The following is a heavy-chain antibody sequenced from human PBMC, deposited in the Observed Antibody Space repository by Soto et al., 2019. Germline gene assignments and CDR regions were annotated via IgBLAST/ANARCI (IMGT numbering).Heavy chain of an antibody. CDR2: ISGSAGST. Sequence: HPGGSLRLSCAASGFTFSSYAMSWVRQAPGKGLEWVSTISGSAGSTYYADSVKGRFTISRDDSQDTLYLEINRLNSEDTGLYFCATNKRSSWSLDLWGQGTTVTVSS. V-gene: IGHV3-23*01. D-gene: IGHD1-26*01. CDR3: ATNKRSSWSLDL. J-gene: IGHJ6*02. CDR1: GFTFSSYA.